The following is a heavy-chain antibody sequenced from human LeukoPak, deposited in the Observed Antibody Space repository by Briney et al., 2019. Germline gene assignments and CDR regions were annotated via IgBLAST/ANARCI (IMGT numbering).Heavy chain of an antibody. Sequence: PGGSLRLSCAASGFTFSSYTMNWVRQAPGKGLEWVSAISGSGGSTYYANSVKGRFTISRDNSKNTLYLQMNSLRAEDTAVYYYAKDLLTFIAVAAMDVWGKGTTVTVSS. V-gene: IGHV3-23*01. D-gene: IGHD6-19*01. CDR3: AKDLLTFIAVAAMDV. CDR1: GFTFSSYT. CDR2: ISGSGGST. J-gene: IGHJ6*04.